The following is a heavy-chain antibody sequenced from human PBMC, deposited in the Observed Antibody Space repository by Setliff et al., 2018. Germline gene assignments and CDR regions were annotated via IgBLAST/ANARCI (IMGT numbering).Heavy chain of an antibody. D-gene: IGHD3-16*01. CDR2: IWAGGDRT. CDR3: ARDLGNWFDS. J-gene: IGHJ5*01. CDR1: GFTFNTHA. V-gene: IGHV3-33*01. Sequence: GGSLRLSCATSGFTFNTHAMHWVRQAPGKGLEWVAMIWAGGDRTFYLDSVKGRFIVSRDDSKNTVYLQMSGLRAEDTAIYYCARDLGNWFDSWGQGTLVTVS.